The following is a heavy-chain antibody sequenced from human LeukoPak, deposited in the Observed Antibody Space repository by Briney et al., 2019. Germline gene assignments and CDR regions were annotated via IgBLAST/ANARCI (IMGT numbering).Heavy chain of an antibody. CDR3: AKDVMNSGSWGDY. Sequence: PGASLRLSCAASGFTFSSYAMSWVRQAPGKGLEWVSAISGSGGSTYYADSVKGRFTISRDSSKNTLYLQMNSLRAEDTAVYYCAKDVMNSGSWGDYWGQGTLVTVSS. CDR1: GFTFSSYA. D-gene: IGHD1-26*01. V-gene: IGHV3-23*01. CDR2: ISGSGGST. J-gene: IGHJ4*02.